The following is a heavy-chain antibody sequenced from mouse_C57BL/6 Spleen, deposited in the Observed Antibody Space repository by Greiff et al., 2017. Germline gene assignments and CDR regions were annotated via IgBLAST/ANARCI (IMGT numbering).Heavy chain of an antibody. J-gene: IGHJ2*01. V-gene: IGHV14-3*01. CDR1: GFNIKNTY. Sequence: VQLQQSVAELVRPGASVKLSCTASGFNIKNTYMHWVKQRPEQGLEWIGRIDPANGNTKYAPKFQGKATITADTSSNTAYLQLSSLTSEDTALYSCARLTTTVVDYFDYWGQGTTLTVSS. D-gene: IGHD1-1*01. CDR3: ARLTTTVVDYFDY. CDR2: IDPANGNT.